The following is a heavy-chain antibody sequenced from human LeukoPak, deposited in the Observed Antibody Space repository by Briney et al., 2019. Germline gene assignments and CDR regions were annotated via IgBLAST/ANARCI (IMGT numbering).Heavy chain of an antibody. J-gene: IGHJ4*02. V-gene: IGHV3-33*01. CDR1: GFTFSSYG. CDR3: ARSPEWELYYFDY. CDR2: IWYDGSNK. Sequence: GGSLRLSCAASGFTFSSYGMHWVRQAPGKGLEWVAVIWYDGSNKYYADSVKGRFTISRDNSKNTLYLQMNSLRAEDTAVYYCARSPEWELYYFDYWGQGALVTVSS. D-gene: IGHD1-26*01.